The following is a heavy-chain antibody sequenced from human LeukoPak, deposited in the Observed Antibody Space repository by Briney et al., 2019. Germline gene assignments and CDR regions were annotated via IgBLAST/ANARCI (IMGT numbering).Heavy chain of an antibody. D-gene: IGHD1-26*01. J-gene: IGHJ4*02. CDR3: ATFSENYYVTGYFDS. CDR1: GFTFSKFW. CDR2: IKKNGTEK. Sequence: GGSLRLSCSASGFTFSKFWMTWVRQAPGKGLEWVANIKKNGTEKYYVDSLKGRFTISRDNARNSLFLQLNSLRAEDTAVYYCATFSENYYVTGYFDSWGQGTLVTVSS. V-gene: IGHV3-7*01.